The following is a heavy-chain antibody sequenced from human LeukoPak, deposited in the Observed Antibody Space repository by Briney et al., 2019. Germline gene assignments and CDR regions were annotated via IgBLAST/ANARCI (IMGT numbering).Heavy chain of an antibody. CDR1: GGSFRGYY. CDR2: INHSGST. D-gene: IGHD1-26*01. J-gene: IGHJ4*02. V-gene: IGHV4-34*01. CDR3: ASAGATSY. Sequence: KPSETLSLTCAVYGGSFRGYYWSWIRQPPGKGLEWIGEINHSGSTNYNPSLKSRVTISVDTSKNQFSLKLSSVTAADTAVYYCASAGATSYWGQGTLVTVSS.